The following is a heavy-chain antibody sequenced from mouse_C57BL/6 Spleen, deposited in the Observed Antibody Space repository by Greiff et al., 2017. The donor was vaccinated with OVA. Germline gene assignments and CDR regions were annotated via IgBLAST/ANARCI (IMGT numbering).Heavy chain of an antibody. V-gene: IGHV1-52*01. CDR1: GYTFTSYW. CDR3: ARGAYSNSFAY. D-gene: IGHD2-5*01. J-gene: IGHJ3*01. CDR2: IDPSDSET. Sequence: QVQLQQPGAELVRPGSSVKLSCKASGYTFTSYWMHWVKQRPIQGLEWIGNIDPSDSETHYNQKFKDKATLTVDKSSSTAYMQLSSLTSEDSAVYYGARGAYSNSFAYWGQGTLVTVSA.